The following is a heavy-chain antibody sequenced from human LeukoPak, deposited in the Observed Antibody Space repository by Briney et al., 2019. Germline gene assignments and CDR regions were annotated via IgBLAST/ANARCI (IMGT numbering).Heavy chain of an antibody. V-gene: IGHV3-74*01. CDR2: ISSDGGTT. D-gene: IGHD5-12*01. J-gene: IGHJ5*02. CDR1: XVXFSXDW. Sequence: LRLSXAAXXVXFSXDWMDWVRQAPGKGLGWVSGISSDGGTTVYADSVKGRFTISRDNAKNTLYLQMNSPRIEDAAVYYCAVDFQFHSPWGQGTLVSVSS. CDR3: AVDFQFHSP.